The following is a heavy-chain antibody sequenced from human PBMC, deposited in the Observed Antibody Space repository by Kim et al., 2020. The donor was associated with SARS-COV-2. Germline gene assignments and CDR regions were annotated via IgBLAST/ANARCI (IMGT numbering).Heavy chain of an antibody. CDR2: ISSSSSYT. D-gene: IGHD3-10*01. CDR3: ARDGDYGSAYSMDV. CDR1: GFTFSDYY. Sequence: GGSLRLSCAASGFTFSDYYMSWIRQAPGKGLEWVSYISSSSSYTNYADSVKGRFTISRDNAKNSLYLQMNSLRAEDTAVYYCARDGDYGSAYSMDVWGQGTTVTVSS. V-gene: IGHV3-11*06. J-gene: IGHJ6*02.